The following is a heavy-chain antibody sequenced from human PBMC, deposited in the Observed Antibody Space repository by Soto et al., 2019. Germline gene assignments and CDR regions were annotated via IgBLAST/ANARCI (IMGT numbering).Heavy chain of an antibody. D-gene: IGHD3-22*01. CDR3: ASVVPKLGTSGYYSWFAP. J-gene: IGHJ5*02. Sequence: QVQLVQSGAEVKKPGASVKVSCKASGYTFTSYAMHWVRQAPGQRLEWMGWINAGNGNTKYSQKFQGRVTITRDTSASTAYMELSSLRSEDTAVYYCASVVPKLGTSGYYSWFAPWGQGTLVTVSS. V-gene: IGHV1-3*01. CDR1: GYTFTSYA. CDR2: INAGNGNT.